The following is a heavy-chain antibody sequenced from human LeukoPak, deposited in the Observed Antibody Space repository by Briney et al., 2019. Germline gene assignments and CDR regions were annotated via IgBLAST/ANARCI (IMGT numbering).Heavy chain of an antibody. D-gene: IGHD2-2*01. CDR2: IRYDGSNK. V-gene: IGHV3-30*02. CDR3: AKVHPAEDIVVVPAAHIYYYYMDV. Sequence: GGSLRLSCAASGFTFSSYGMHWVRQAPGKGLEWVAFIRYDGSNKYYADSVKGRFTISGDNSKNTLHLQMNSLRAEDTAVYYCAKVHPAEDIVVVPAAHIYYYYMDVWGKGTTVTVSS. CDR1: GFTFSSYG. J-gene: IGHJ6*03.